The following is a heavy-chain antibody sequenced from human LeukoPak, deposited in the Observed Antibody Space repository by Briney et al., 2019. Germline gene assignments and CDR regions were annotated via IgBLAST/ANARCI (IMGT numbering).Heavy chain of an antibody. V-gene: IGHV3-30*02. CDR2: IRYDGSNK. Sequence: PGGSLRLSCAASGFTFSSYGMHWVRQAPGKGLEWVAFIRYDGSNKYYADSVKGRFTISRDNSKNTLYLQMNSLRAEDTAVYYCARDLSSSWPGPNWFDPWGQGTLVTVSS. D-gene: IGHD6-13*01. CDR1: GFTFSSYG. CDR3: ARDLSSSWPGPNWFDP. J-gene: IGHJ5*02.